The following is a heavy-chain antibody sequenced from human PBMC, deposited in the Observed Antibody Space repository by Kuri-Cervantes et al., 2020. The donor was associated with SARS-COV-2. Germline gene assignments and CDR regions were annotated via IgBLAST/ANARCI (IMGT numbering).Heavy chain of an antibody. CDR1: GGTFSSYA. D-gene: IGHD5-12*01. J-gene: IGHJ6*02. CDR2: IIPILGIA. CDR3: AGDRGDIEHMDV. Sequence: SVKVSCKASGGTFSSYAISWVRQAPGQGLEWMGGIIPILGIANYAQKFQGRVTITADKSTSTAYMELRSLRSDDTAVYYCAGDRGDIEHMDVWGQGTTVTVSS. V-gene: IGHV1-69*10.